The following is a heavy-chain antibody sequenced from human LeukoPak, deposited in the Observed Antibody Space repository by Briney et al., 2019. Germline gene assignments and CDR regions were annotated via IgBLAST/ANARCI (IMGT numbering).Heavy chain of an antibody. CDR2: ISSSSSYI. CDR3: ARVGHIVVVPAASTAAYYGMDV. CDR1: GFTFSSYS. V-gene: IGHV3-21*01. Sequence: PGGSLRLSCAASGFTFSSYSMNWVRQAPGKGQEWVSSISSSSSYIYYADSVKGRFTISRDNAKNSLYLQMNSLRAEDTAVYYCARVGHIVVVPAASTAAYYGMDVWGQGTTVTVSS. D-gene: IGHD2-2*01. J-gene: IGHJ6*02.